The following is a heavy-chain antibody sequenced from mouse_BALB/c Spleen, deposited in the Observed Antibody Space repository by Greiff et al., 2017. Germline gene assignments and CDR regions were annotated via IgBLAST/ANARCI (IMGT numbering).Heavy chain of an antibody. V-gene: IGHV5-17*02. CDR2: ISSGSSTI. CDR1: GFTFSSFG. J-gene: IGHJ2*01. CDR3: ARTGTGFDY. Sequence: EVMLVESGGGLVQPGGSRKLSCAASGFTFSSFGMHWVRQAPEKGLEWVAYISSGSSTIYYTDTVKGRFTISRDNPKNTLFLQMTSLRSEDTAMYYCARTGTGFDYWGQGTTLTVSS. D-gene: IGHD4-1*01.